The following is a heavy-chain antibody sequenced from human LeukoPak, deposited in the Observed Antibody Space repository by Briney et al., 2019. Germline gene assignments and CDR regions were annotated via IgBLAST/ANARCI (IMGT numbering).Heavy chain of an antibody. CDR3: ARGTLYRGWSYYLDF. Sequence: SETLSLTCSVSGDSISLSFYYWGWIRQPPGKALEWIGSVYYSGTTSYNPSLKSRVTISVGMSKNHFSLRLRSVTAADTAMYYCARGTLYRGWSYYLDFWGQGSQVTVSS. CDR1: GDSISLSFYY. J-gene: IGHJ4*02. CDR2: VYYSGTT. V-gene: IGHV4-39*07. D-gene: IGHD6-19*01.